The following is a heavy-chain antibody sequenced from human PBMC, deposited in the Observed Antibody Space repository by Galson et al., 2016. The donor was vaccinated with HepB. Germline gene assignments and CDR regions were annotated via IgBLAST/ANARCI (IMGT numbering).Heavy chain of an antibody. Sequence: SVKVSCKASGGTFSNYAISWVRQAPGQGLEWMGGIIFILDTADYAQRFQGRVTITAAESTTTAYMELSSLRSDDTAIYFCTRSFPISGPTLSITNRTAFWTRDYYYYGMDVWGQGTTVTVSS. CDR3: TRSFPISGPTLSITNRTAFWTRDYYYYGMDV. J-gene: IGHJ6*02. V-gene: IGHV1-69*13. CDR2: IIFILDTA. D-gene: IGHD2-8*01. CDR1: GGTFSNYA.